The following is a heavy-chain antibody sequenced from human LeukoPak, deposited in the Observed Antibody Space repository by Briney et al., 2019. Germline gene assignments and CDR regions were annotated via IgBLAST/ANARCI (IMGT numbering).Heavy chain of an antibody. D-gene: IGHD6-19*01. V-gene: IGHV4-59*08. CDR3: ARRVDIAVAGGSYYFDY. J-gene: IGHJ4*02. CDR2: IYYSGCT. CDR1: GGSISSYY. Sequence: PSETLSLTCTVSGGSISSYYWSWIRQPPGKGLEWIGYIYYSGCTNYNPSLKSRVTISLDTSKNQFSLKLSSVTAADTAVYYCARRVDIAVAGGSYYFDYWGQGTLVTVSS.